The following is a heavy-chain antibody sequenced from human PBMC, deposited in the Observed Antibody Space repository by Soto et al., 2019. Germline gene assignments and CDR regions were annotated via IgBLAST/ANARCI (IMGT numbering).Heavy chain of an antibody. CDR1: GGSISGYH. Sequence: DTLSLTCTVSGGSISGYHWSWIRQPPGKGLEWIGYVFYSGSTNYNPSLKSRVTILLDMSNNQFSLKLSSVTPADTAVYYCARDWRPRRFGVHWGWFDPWGQGTLVTV. CDR3: ARDWRPRRFGVHWGWFDP. D-gene: IGHD3-3*01. CDR2: VFYSGST. J-gene: IGHJ5*01. V-gene: IGHV4-59*01.